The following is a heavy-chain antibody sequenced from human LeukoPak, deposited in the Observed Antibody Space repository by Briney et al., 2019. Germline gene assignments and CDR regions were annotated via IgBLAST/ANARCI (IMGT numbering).Heavy chain of an antibody. D-gene: IGHD6-19*01. Sequence: GGSLRLSCAASGFTFSSYAMSWVRQAPGKGLEWVSAISGSGGSTYYADSVKGRFTISRDNSKNTLYLQMNSLRAEDTAVYYCARSGSSGWFPIDYWGQGTLVTVSS. CDR1: GFTFSSYA. V-gene: IGHV3-23*01. J-gene: IGHJ4*02. CDR3: ARSGSSGWFPIDY. CDR2: ISGSGGST.